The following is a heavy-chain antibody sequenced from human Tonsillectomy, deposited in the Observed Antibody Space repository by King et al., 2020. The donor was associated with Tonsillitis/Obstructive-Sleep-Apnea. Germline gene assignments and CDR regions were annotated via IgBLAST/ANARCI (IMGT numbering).Heavy chain of an antibody. V-gene: IGHV1-18*01. D-gene: IGHD3-3*01. J-gene: IGHJ4*02. CDR3: ARAVRGFDLWSGYY. CDR1: GYTFINYG. CDR2: ISPYTGNA. Sequence: VQLVESGAEVKKPGASVKVSCKASGYTFINYGISWVRQAPGQGLEWLGWISPYTGNANYAQKLQGRVTMTTDTSTSTAYMELRSLRSDDTAVYFRARAVRGFDLWSGYYWGQGTLVTVSS.